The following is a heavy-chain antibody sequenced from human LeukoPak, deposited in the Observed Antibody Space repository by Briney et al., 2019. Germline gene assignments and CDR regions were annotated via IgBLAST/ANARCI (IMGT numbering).Heavy chain of an antibody. D-gene: IGHD3-22*01. CDR1: GFTVSSNY. CDR3: AREGYYDSSFDY. Sequence: GSLRLSCAASGFTVSSNYMSWVRQAPGKGLEWVANIKQGGSEKYYVDSVKGRFTISRDNAKNSLYLQMNSLRAEDTAVYYCAREGYYDSSFDYWGQGTLVTVSS. J-gene: IGHJ4*02. CDR2: IKQGGSEK. V-gene: IGHV3-7*01.